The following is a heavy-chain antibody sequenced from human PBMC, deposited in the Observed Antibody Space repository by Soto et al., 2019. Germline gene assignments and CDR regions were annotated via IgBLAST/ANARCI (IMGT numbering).Heavy chain of an antibody. D-gene: IGHD3-22*01. J-gene: IGHJ4*02. V-gene: IGHV1-46*03. CDR1: GYTFTSYY. CDR3: ARDLGEHYYDSSGWSSDY. CDR2: INPSGGST. Sequence: EASVKVSCKASGYTFTSYYMHWVRQAPGQGLEWMGIINPSGGSTSYAQKFQGRVTMTRDTSTSTVYMELSSLRSEDTAVYYCARDLGEHYYDSSGWSSDYWGQGTLVT.